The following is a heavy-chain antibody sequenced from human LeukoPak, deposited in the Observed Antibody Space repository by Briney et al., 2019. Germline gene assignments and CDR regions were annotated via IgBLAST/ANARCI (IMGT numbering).Heavy chain of an antibody. Sequence: SQTLSLTCTVSGGAITDGNHYWSWIRQRPGGGLEWIGYIHHSGSTDYIVSLRSRLTMSLDRSKSQFSLKLSSVTAADTAVYYCARRAPVVGATHFDYWGQGTLVTVSS. D-gene: IGHD1-26*01. CDR3: ARRAPVVGATHFDY. CDR2: IHHSGST. CDR1: GGAITDGNHY. J-gene: IGHJ4*02. V-gene: IGHV4-30-4*01.